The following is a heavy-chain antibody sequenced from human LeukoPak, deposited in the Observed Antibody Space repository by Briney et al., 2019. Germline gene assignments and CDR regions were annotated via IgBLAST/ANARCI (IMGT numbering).Heavy chain of an antibody. Sequence: PGGSLRLSCAASEFTFSNYALHWVRQAPGKGLQWVAVISYDGNTIHYADSVKGRFTISRDNAKNSLYLQMNSLRAEDTAVYYCARGLNSGSQSYWGQGTLVTVSS. V-gene: IGHV3-30-3*01. CDR2: ISYDGNTI. D-gene: IGHD1-26*01. CDR3: ARGLNSGSQSY. J-gene: IGHJ4*02. CDR1: EFTFSNYA.